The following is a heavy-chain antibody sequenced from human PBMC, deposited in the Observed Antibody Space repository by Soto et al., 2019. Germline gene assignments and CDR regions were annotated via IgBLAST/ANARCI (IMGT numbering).Heavy chain of an antibody. CDR3: ARGSEVMVDY. Sequence: ASVKFSYKTSGYTFTIYGITWVRQAPGQGLECMGWISAYNGNTNNAQKFQGRVTMTTXTXXSXXXMXLXXLRXDDTAVYYCARGSEVMVDYWGQGTLVTVSS. D-gene: IGHD3-16*01. CDR1: GYTFTIYG. CDR2: ISAYNGNT. V-gene: IGHV1-18*01. J-gene: IGHJ4*02.